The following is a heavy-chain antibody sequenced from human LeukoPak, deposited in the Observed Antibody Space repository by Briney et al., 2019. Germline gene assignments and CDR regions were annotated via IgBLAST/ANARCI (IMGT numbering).Heavy chain of an antibody. D-gene: IGHD3-3*01. CDR1: GFTFSSYA. Sequence: GRSLRLSCAASGFTFSSYAMHWVRQAPGKGLEWVAVISYDGSNKYYADSVKGRFTISRDNSKNTVYLQMNSLRTEDMALYYCANELWSGPSDAFDMWGRGTMVTVSS. CDR2: ISYDGSNK. V-gene: IGHV3-30-3*02. J-gene: IGHJ3*02. CDR3: ANELWSGPSDAFDM.